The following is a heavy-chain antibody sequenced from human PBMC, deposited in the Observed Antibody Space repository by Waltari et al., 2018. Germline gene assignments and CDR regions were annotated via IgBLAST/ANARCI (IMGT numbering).Heavy chain of an antibody. CDR3: ARSSGGCSGGSCYSSFDY. J-gene: IGHJ4*02. Sequence: QVQLQESGPGLVKPSETLSLTCAVSGYSISSGYYWGWIRQPPGQGLEWIGSIYHSGSTYYNPSLKSRVTISVDTSKNQFSLKLSSVTAADTAVYYCARSSGGCSGGSCYSSFDYWGQGTLVTVSS. D-gene: IGHD2-15*01. CDR2: IYHSGST. V-gene: IGHV4-38-2*01. CDR1: GYSISSGYY.